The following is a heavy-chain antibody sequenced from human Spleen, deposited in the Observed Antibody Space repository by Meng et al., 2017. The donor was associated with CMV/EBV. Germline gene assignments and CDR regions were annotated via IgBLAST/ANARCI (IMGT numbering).Heavy chain of an antibody. Sequence: GGSLRLSCAASGFTFSDHYMSWIRQAPGKGLEWVSYINGNGDTIYYADSVKGRVTISRDNAKSSLYLQMNSLRAEDTAVYYCARDLRAYSMSSYFDYWGQGTLVTVSS. CDR2: INGNGDTI. CDR1: GFTFSDHY. CDR3: ARDLRAYSMSSYFDY. V-gene: IGHV3-11*01. J-gene: IGHJ4*02. D-gene: IGHD6-13*01.